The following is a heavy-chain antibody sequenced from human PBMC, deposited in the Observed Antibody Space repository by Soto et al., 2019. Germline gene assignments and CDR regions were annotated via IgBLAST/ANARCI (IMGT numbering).Heavy chain of an antibody. D-gene: IGHD1-26*01. CDR1: GFTVSSNY. V-gene: IGHV3-53*01. J-gene: IGHJ5*02. CDR2: IYSGGST. Sequence: GGSLRLSCAASGFTVSSNYMSWVRQAPGKGLEWVSVIYSGGSTYYADSVKGRFTISRDNSKNTLYLQTNSLRAEDTAVYHCAKNQGVELVPLATVDWFDPWGQGSVVTVSS. CDR3: AKNQGVELVPLATVDWFDP.